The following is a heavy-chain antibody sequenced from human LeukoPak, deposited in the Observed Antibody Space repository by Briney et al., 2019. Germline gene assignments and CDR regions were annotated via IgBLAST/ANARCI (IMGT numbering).Heavy chain of an antibody. Sequence: ASVKVSFKASGYTFTGYYMHWVRQAPGQGLEWMGWIDPNSGGTNYAQKFQGRVTMTRDTSISTAYMELSRLRSDDTAVYYCARAVDSSSWYKEYYYYYYGMDVWGQGTTVTVSS. V-gene: IGHV1-2*02. CDR3: ARAVDSSSWYKEYYYYYYGMDV. D-gene: IGHD6-13*01. CDR2: IDPNSGGT. CDR1: GYTFTGYY. J-gene: IGHJ6*02.